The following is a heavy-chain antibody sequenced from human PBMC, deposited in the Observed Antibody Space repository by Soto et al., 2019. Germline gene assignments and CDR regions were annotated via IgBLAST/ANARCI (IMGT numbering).Heavy chain of an antibody. V-gene: IGHV3-23*01. Sequence: EVLLLESGGGLVQPGGSLRLSCKASGFTFRSYDMSWVRHTPGKGLEWVSSISGSGDKSYYADSVKGRFTFSRDNSKNTLYLQMNSLRVDDTAVYYCAKEWTPRRAFDYWGQGTLVTVSS. J-gene: IGHJ4*02. D-gene: IGHD5-12*01. CDR1: GFTFRSYD. CDR3: AKEWTPRRAFDY. CDR2: ISGSGDKS.